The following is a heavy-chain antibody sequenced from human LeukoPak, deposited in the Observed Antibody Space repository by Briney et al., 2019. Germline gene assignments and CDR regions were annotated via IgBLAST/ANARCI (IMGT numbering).Heavy chain of an antibody. Sequence: PGGSLRLSCAASGFTFSIYAMSWVRQAPGKGLEWVSYISSSGSTIYYADSVKGRFTISRDNAKNSLYLQMNSLRAEDTAVYYCARRDSSGWYEVDYWGQGTLVTVSS. J-gene: IGHJ4*02. D-gene: IGHD6-19*01. V-gene: IGHV3-48*04. CDR1: GFTFSIYA. CDR3: ARRDSSGWYEVDY. CDR2: ISSSGSTI.